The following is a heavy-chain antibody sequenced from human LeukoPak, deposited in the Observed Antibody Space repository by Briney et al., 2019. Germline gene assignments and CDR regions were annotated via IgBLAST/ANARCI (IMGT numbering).Heavy chain of an antibody. V-gene: IGHV3-23*01. J-gene: IGHJ4*02. Sequence: GGSLGLSCAASGFTFSSYAMTWVRQAPGKGLVWVSAISGSGGATYYADSVKGRFTISRDNSKNTLYLQMNSLRAEDTAVYYCAKAKGVIYFDYWGQGTLVTVSS. CDR2: ISGSGGAT. CDR1: GFTFSSYA. D-gene: IGHD3-10*01. CDR3: AKAKGVIYFDY.